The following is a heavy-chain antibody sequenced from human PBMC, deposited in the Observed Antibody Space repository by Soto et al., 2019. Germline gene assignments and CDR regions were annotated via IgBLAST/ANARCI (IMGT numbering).Heavy chain of an antibody. CDR1: GFTFSDYY. Sequence: LRLSCAASGFTFSDYYMSWIRQAPGKGLEWVSYISSSSSYTNYADSVKGRFTISSDNAKNSLYLQMNSLRAEDTAVYYCARDRIAAAGTYDYWGQGTLVTVSS. J-gene: IGHJ4*02. V-gene: IGHV3-11*06. CDR3: ARDRIAAAGTYDY. D-gene: IGHD6-13*01. CDR2: ISSSSSYT.